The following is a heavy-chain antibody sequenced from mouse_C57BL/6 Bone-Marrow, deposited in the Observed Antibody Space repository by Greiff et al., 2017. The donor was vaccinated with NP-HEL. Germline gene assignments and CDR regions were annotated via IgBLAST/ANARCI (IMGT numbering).Heavy chain of an antibody. J-gene: IGHJ2*01. CDR1: GYTFTSYW. CDR3: ARLCGGY. CDR2: IDPSDSYT. V-gene: IGHV1-69*01. Sequence: QVQLQQPGAELVMPGASVKLSCKASGYTFTSYWMHWVKQRPGQGLEWIGEIDPSDSYTNYNQKFKGKATLTVDKSSSTAYMQLSSLTAEDSAVYYCARLCGGYWGQGTTLTVSS.